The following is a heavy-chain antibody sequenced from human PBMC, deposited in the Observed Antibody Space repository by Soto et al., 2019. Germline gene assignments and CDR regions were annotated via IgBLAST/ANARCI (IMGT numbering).Heavy chain of an antibody. J-gene: IGHJ4*02. V-gene: IGHV1-2*02. Sequence: QVNLVQSGAEVKKPGASVKVSCKASGYNFNGYYIHWVRQAPGQGLEWMGWMNHNTGGANYAQKFQGKVIMTTDTAISTAYLELRSLTSDATAVYYCAKVISTIGSKQWLAQTKHQALDYWGQGTLVTVSS. CDR1: GYNFNGYY. D-gene: IGHD6-19*01. CDR2: MNHNTGGA. CDR3: AKVISTIGSKQWLAQTKHQALDY.